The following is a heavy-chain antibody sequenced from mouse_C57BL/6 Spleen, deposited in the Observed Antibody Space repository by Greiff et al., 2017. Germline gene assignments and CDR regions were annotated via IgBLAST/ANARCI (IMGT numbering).Heavy chain of an antibody. D-gene: IGHD4-1*01. CDR3: AIWHWDYYAMDD. V-gene: IGHV1-9*01. J-gene: IGHJ4*01. CDR1: GYTFTGYW. Sequence: QVQLQQSGAELVKPGASVKLSCKATGYTFTGYWIDWVKQRPGQGLEWIGEILPGSGSTNYNEKFKGKATITADTSSNTAYMQLSSLTTEDSAIYYCAIWHWDYYAMDDWGQGISVTVSS. CDR2: ILPGSGST.